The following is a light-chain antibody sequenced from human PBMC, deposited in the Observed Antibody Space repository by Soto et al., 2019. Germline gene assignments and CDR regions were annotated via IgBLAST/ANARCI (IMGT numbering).Light chain of an antibody. CDR3: AAWDDSLNGPYD. J-gene: IGLJ1*01. Sequence: QSVLTQPPSASGTPGQRVTISCSGSSFNIGSNTVNWYQQLPGTAPKLLIYSNNQRPSGVPDRFSGSKSGTSASLAISGLQSEDEADYYCAAWDDSLNGPYDFGTGTKVTVL. CDR1: SFNIGSNT. CDR2: SNN. V-gene: IGLV1-44*01.